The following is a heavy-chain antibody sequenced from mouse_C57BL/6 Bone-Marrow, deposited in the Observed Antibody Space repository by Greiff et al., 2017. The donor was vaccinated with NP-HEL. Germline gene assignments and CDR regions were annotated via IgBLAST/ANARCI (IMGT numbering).Heavy chain of an antibody. CDR3: AKGGTAQAFFDH. D-gene: IGHD3-2*02. J-gene: IGHJ2*01. V-gene: IGHV1-82*01. CDR1: GYAFSSSW. CDR2: IYPGDGDT. Sequence: QVQLQQSGPELVKPGASVKISCKASGYAFSSSWMNWVKQRPGKGLEWIGRIYPGDGDTNYNGKFKGKATLTADKSSSTAYRQPSSLTSEDSAVYFCAKGGTAQAFFDHWGQGTTPPVSS.